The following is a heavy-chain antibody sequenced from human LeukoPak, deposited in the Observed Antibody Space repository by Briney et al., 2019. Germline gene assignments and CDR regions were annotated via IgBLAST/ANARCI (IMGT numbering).Heavy chain of an antibody. V-gene: IGHV3-30*04. J-gene: IGHJ3*02. CDR3: ARDPDQGTVTGEAFDI. CDR2: ISYDGSNK. CDR1: GFTFSSYA. Sequence: PGGSLRLSCAASGFTFSSYAMHWVRQAPGKGLEWVAVISYDGSNKYYADSVKGRFTISRDNSKNTLYLQMNSLRAEDTAVYYCARDPDQGTVTGEAFDIWGQGTMVTVSS. D-gene: IGHD4-17*01.